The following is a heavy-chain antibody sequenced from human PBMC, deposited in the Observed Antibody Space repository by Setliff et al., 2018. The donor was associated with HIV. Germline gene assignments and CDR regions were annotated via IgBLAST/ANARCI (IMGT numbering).Heavy chain of an antibody. V-gene: IGHV2-5*01. CDR3: AYSGRQLRGPYFDF. J-gene: IGHJ4*02. CDR1: GLSLSTSGVG. Sequence: PTLVNPTQTLTLTCTFSGLSLSTSGVGVGWIRQSPGKALEWLAFIYWNNSKHYSTSLKSRLTVTKDTSKNRVVFTMTNMDPVDTATYYCAYSGRQLRGPYFDFWGQGTPVTVSS. CDR2: IYWNNSK. D-gene: IGHD1-1*01.